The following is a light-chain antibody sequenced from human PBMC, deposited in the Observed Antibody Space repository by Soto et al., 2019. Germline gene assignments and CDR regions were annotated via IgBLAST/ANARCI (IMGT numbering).Light chain of an antibody. V-gene: IGKV3-15*01. Sequence: EVVMTQSPDTLSLSPGQRAALSCRASRGIDTNLAWYQQRPGQAPRLLIYSASTRATGVPDRFSGSGSGTDFTLTINSLQSEDLAVYYCQQRSNWPPWTFGQGTKVDI. CDR2: SAS. CDR3: QQRSNWPPWT. CDR1: RGIDTN. J-gene: IGKJ1*01.